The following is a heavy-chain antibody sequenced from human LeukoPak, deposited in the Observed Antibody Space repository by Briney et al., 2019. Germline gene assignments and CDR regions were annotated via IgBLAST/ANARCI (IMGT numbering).Heavy chain of an antibody. D-gene: IGHD3-16*01. J-gene: IGHJ4*02. V-gene: IGHV4-34*01. CDR2: INHSGST. CDR3: AGQTYDYVWGSYLYYFDY. Sequence: KPSETLSLTCAVYGGSFSGYYWSWIRQPPGKGLGWIEEINHSGSTNYNPSLKSRVTISVDTSKNQFSLKLSSVTAADTAVYYCAGQTYDYVWGSYLYYFDYWGQGTLVTVSS. CDR1: GGSFSGYY.